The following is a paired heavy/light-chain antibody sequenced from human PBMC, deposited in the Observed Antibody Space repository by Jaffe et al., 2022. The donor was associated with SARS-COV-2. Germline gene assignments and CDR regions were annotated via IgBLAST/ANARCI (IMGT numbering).Light chain of an antibody. Sequence: QSALTQPPSASGSPGQSVTISCTGTSSDVGGYNYVFWYQQHPDKAPKLMIYEVSKRPSGVPDRFSGSKSGNTASLTVSGLQAEDEADYYCSSYAGNHNHVFGTGTKVTVL. J-gene: IGLJ1*01. CDR1: SSDVGGYNY. V-gene: IGLV2-8*01. CDR3: SSYAGNHNHV. CDR2: EVS.
Heavy chain of an antibody. CDR1: GASIGSGYHD. Sequence: QLQLQESGPGLVTPSETLSLTCTVSGASIGSGYHDWGWVRQPPGQGLEWIGSIYYTGTTYYNPSLKSRVTISVDTSNNEFSLKLSSVTAADTAVYYCARHEFWSKSGGNPDYWGQGTLVIVSS. V-gene: IGHV4-39*01. J-gene: IGHJ4*02. CDR2: IYYTGTT. CDR3: ARHEFWSKSGGNPDY. D-gene: IGHD3-3*01.